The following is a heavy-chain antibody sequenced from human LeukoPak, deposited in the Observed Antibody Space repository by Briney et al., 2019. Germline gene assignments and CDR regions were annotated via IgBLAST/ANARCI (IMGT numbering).Heavy chain of an antibody. J-gene: IGHJ4*02. CDR2: INHSGST. CDR1: GGSFSGYY. V-gene: IGHV4-34*01. D-gene: IGHD1-26*01. CDR3: ARGGVGATTYYFDY. Sequence: SETLCLTCAVYGGSFSGYYWSWIRQPPGKGLEWIGEINHSGSTNYNPSLRSRVTISVDTSKNQFSLKLSSVTAADTAVYYCARGGVGATTYYFDYWGQGTLVTVSS.